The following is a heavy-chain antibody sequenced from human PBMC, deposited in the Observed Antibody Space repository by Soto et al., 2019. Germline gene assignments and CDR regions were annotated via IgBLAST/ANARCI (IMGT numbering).Heavy chain of an antibody. CDR3: ARHTPAISISDH. V-gene: IGHV4-34*01. D-gene: IGHD2-15*01. J-gene: IGHJ4*02. Sequence: SETLSLTCAVYGGSFSGYYWTWIRQPPGTGLEWIGEINHSGSTNYNPSLKSRVTISVDTSKNQFSLKLTSVTAADTAVYYCARHTPAISISDHWGQGTLVTVSS. CDR2: INHSGST. CDR1: GGSFSGYY.